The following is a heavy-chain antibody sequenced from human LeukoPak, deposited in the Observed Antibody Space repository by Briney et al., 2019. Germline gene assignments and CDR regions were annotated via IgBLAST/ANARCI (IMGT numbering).Heavy chain of an antibody. J-gene: IGHJ4*02. CDR3: ARDNYYDSSGYLDY. Sequence: PGGSLRLSCAASGFTFSSYWMSWVRKAPGKGLEWVANIKQDGSEKYYVDSVKGRFTISRDNAKNSLYLQMNSLRAEDTAVYYCARDNYYDSSGYLDYWGQGTLVTVSS. D-gene: IGHD3-22*01. CDR2: IKQDGSEK. V-gene: IGHV3-7*01. CDR1: GFTFSSYW.